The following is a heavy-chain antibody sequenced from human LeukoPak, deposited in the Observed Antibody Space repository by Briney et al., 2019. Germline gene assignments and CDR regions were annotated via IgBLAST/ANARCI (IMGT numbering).Heavy chain of an antibody. CDR2: INPTGGGT. V-gene: IGHV1-46*01. J-gene: IGHJ4*02. CDR1: GYSFTRYF. CDR3: ARVDTSGGEFDY. D-gene: IGHD6-19*01. Sequence: GASVKVSCKASGYSFTRYFIHWVRQAPGQGLEWMGIINPTGGGTTYAQNFQGRVTMTRDMFTTTVYMELSSLRSEDTAMYYCARVDTSGGEFDYWGQGNLVTVSS.